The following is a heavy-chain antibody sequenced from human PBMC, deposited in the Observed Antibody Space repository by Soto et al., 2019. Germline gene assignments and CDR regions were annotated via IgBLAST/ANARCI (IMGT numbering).Heavy chain of an antibody. CDR2: ISYSGST. D-gene: IGHD3-3*01. Sequence: QVQLQESGPGLVKPSETLSLTCTVSGGSISSSNYYWGWIRQAPGKGLEWIGSISYSGSTYYNPSLKSRATISVDTSRNQYSPELSSVTAADTAVYYCARGHGGIAVFGAPGHFDYWGQGTLVTVSS. CDR3: ARGHGGIAVFGAPGHFDY. V-gene: IGHV4-39*01. J-gene: IGHJ4*02. CDR1: GGSISSSNYY.